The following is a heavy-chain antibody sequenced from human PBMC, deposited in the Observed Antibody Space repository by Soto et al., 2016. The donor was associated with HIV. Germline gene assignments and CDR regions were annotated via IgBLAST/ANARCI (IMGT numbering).Heavy chain of an antibody. J-gene: IGHJ3*02. Sequence: QVQLVQSGAEVKKPGASVKISCKASGYTFTNYHLHWVRQAPGQGLQWMGIIDPSSERRTYEEKFQGRVTMTSDTSTSTVNMELSSLRSEDTAVYYCARVRSVRDIVVLVTAHDAFDIWGQGTLVTVSS. D-gene: IGHD2-15*01. CDR1: GYTFTNYH. V-gene: IGHV1-46*03. CDR2: IDPSSERR. CDR3: ARVRSVRDIVVLVTAHDAFDI.